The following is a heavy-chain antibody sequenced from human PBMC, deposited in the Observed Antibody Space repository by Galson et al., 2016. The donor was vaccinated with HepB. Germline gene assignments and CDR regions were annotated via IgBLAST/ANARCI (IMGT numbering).Heavy chain of an antibody. D-gene: IGHD3/OR15-3a*01. CDR1: GYTFTGYY. V-gene: IGHV1-2*02. Sequence: SVKVSCKASGYTFTGYYMHWVRQVPGQGLEWMGWINPISGGTSYAQRFQGRVTMTRETSISTAYMELRRLRSDDTAVYYCAIGPRTNDDFWTGLEGYWGQGTLVTVSS. J-gene: IGHJ4*02. CDR3: AIGPRTNDDFWTGLEGY. CDR2: INPISGGT.